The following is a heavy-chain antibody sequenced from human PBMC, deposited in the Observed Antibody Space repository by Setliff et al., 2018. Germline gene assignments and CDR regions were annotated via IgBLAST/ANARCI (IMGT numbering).Heavy chain of an antibody. V-gene: IGHV1-2*02. CDR3: ARDRVPITMIVVVTPSYYMDV. J-gene: IGHJ6*03. D-gene: IGHD3-22*01. CDR1: GYTFTGYY. Sequence: ASVKVSCKASGYTFTGYYMHWVRQAPRQGLEWMGWINPNSGGTNYAQKFQGRVTMTRDTSISTAYMELSRLRSDDTAVYYCARDRVPITMIVVVTPSYYMDVWGKGTTVTVSS. CDR2: INPNSGGT.